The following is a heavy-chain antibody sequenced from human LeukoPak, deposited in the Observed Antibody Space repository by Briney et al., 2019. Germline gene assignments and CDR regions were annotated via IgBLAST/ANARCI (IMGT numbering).Heavy chain of an antibody. CDR3: ARGRPHGNDY. J-gene: IGHJ4*02. V-gene: IGHV3-74*01. Sequence: GGSLRLSCAASGFTFSSYRMNWVRQAPGKGLVWVSRIASDGNSTTYADSVKGRFSISRDNAKNTLYLQMNSLRVEDTAVYYCARGRPHGNDYWGQGTLVTVSS. CDR1: GFTFSSYR. D-gene: IGHD4-23*01. CDR2: IASDGNST.